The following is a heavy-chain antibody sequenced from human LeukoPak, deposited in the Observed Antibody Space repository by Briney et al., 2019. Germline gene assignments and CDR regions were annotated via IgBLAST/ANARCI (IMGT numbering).Heavy chain of an antibody. D-gene: IGHD6-19*01. CDR1: GYTFTGYY. CDR2: INPNSGGT. CDR3: ARAIAVAGRDYYYYYGMDV. J-gene: IGHJ6*02. Sequence: ASVKVSCKASGYTFTGYYMHWVRQALGQGLEWMGWINPNSGGTNYAQKFQGWVTMTRDTSISTAYMELSRLRSDDTAVYYCARAIAVAGRDYYYYYGMDVWGQGTTVTVSS. V-gene: IGHV1-2*04.